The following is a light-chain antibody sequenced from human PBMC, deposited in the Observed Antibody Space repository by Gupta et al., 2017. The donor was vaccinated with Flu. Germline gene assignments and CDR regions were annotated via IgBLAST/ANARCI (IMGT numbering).Light chain of an antibody. CDR2: KTS. CDR3: QNYNGYST. CDR1: QGISTW. V-gene: IGKV1-5*03. Sequence: DVKMTQSPSTLSASVGVRVTITCRASQGISTWLAWYQQKPGQAPKLLIYKTSTLETGVSSRFSGSGSGTEFTLTIISLQPDEFTTYDCQNYNGYSTFGPGTKVDFK. J-gene: IGKJ3*01.